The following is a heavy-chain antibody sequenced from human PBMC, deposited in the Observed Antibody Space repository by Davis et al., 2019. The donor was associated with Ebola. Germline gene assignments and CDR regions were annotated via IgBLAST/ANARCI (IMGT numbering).Heavy chain of an antibody. CDR2: IIPIFGTA. CDR3: ARDDYIWGSYRSHFDY. Sequence: SVKVSCKASGGTFSSYAISWVRQPPGQGLEWMGGIIPIFGTANYAQKFQGRVTITADKSTSTAYMELSSLRSEDTAVYYCARDDYIWGSYRSHFDYWGQGTLVTVSS. J-gene: IGHJ4*02. V-gene: IGHV1-69*06. CDR1: GGTFSSYA. D-gene: IGHD3-16*02.